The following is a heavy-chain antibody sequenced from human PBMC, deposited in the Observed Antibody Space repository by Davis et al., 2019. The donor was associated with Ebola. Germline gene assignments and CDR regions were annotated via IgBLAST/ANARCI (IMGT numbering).Heavy chain of an antibody. CDR3: ARGHASALAAFDL. V-gene: IGHV3-30*09. CDR2: ISYDGEKK. Sequence: GGSLRLSCVVSGFTFSSYAMFWVRQAPGKGLEWVAMISYDGEKKFYADSLKGRCAISRDNSKNTLFLQMNSLNTEDTAIFYCARGHASALAAFDLWGHGTVVTVAS. J-gene: IGHJ3*01. CDR1: GFTFSSYA.